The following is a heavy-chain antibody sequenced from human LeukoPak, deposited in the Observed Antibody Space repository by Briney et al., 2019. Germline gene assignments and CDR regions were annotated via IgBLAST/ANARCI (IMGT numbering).Heavy chain of an antibody. Sequence: PGESLRLSCAASESTFSSYSMNWVRQAPGKGLEWVSSISTTSSYIYHADSVKGRFTTSRDNARNSLYLQMNSLRAEDTAVYYCARTHSDYDSSGLDYWGQGTLVSVSS. D-gene: IGHD3-22*01. V-gene: IGHV3-21*01. J-gene: IGHJ4*02. CDR3: ARTHSDYDSSGLDY. CDR2: ISTTSSYI. CDR1: ESTFSSYS.